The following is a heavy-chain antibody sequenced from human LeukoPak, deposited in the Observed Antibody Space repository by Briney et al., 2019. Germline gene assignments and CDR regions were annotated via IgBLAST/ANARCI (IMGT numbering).Heavy chain of an antibody. CDR3: ARAWAGYCSSTSCYDRGRWFDP. V-gene: IGHV1-2*02. CDR2: INPNNGGT. J-gene: IGHJ5*02. CDR1: GYTFNGYY. Sequence: GASVKVSCKSSGYTFNGYYMHWVRQAPGQGLEWMGWINPNNGGTKYAQNFQGRVTMTRDTSISTAYMELDRLRFDDTAVYYCARAWAGYCSSTSCYDRGRWFDPWGQGTLVTVSS. D-gene: IGHD2-2*01.